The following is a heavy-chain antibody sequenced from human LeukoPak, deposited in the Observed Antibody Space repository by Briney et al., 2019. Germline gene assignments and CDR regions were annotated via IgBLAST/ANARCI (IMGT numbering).Heavy chain of an antibody. CDR2: ISSSSSYI. V-gene: IGHV3-21*01. Sequence: GGSLRLSCAASGFTFSSYSMNWVRQAPGKGLEWVSSISSSSSYIYYADSVKGRFSISRDNAKNSLYLQMNSLRAEDTAVYYCARGGMIYYDSSGYYYFDYWGQGTLVTVSS. D-gene: IGHD3-22*01. CDR1: GFTFSSYS. CDR3: ARGGMIYYDSSGYYYFDY. J-gene: IGHJ4*02.